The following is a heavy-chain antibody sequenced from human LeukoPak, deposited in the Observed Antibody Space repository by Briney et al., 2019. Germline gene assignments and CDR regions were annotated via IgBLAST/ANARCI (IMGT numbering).Heavy chain of an antibody. CDR2: INHSGST. CDR1: GGSFSGCY. Sequence: SETLSLTCAVYGGSFSGCYWSWIRQPPGKGLEWIGEINHSGSTNYNPSLKSRVTISVDTSKNQFSLKLSSVTAADTAVYYCARGRWSIAARSYYYYYMDVWGKGTTVTVSS. J-gene: IGHJ6*03. V-gene: IGHV4-34*01. CDR3: ARGRWSIAARSYYYYYMDV. D-gene: IGHD6-6*01.